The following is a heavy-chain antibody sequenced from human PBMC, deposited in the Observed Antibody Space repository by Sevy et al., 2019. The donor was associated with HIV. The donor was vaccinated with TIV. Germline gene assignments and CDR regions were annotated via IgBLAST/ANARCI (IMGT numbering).Heavy chain of an antibody. CDR1: GFTFGDYA. CDR3: TRRGDGYKDYYYYYYMDV. V-gene: IGHV3-49*03. D-gene: IGHD3-10*01. Sequence: GSLRLSCTASGFTFGDYAMSWFRQAPGKGLEWVGFIRSKAHGGTTEYAASVKGRFTISRDDSKSIAYLQMNSLKTEDTAVYYCTRRGDGYKDYYYYYYMDVWGKGTTVTVSS. J-gene: IGHJ6*03. CDR2: IRSKAHGGTT.